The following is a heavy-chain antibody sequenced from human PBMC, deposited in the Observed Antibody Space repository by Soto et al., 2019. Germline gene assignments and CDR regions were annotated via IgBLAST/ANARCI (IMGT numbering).Heavy chain of an antibody. Sequence: SETLSLTCTVSDGSIRSHYWSWLRQPPGKRLEWIGYIYYSGSTNYNPSLTSRGTISVDTSKKQFSLRLISVTAADSAVYCCPASSSNIFHYWGQGTLVTVSS. CDR2: IYYSGST. CDR3: PASSSNIFHY. V-gene: IGHV4-59*08. CDR1: DGSIRSHY. J-gene: IGHJ4*02.